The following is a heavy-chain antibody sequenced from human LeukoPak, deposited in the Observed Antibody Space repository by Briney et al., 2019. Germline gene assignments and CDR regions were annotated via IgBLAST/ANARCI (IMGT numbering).Heavy chain of an antibody. Sequence: SETLSLNGTVSGYSSSSGYLWGWIRQPPGKGLEWIESTYHGGTTYSNPSLKSRVIISVDTSTNQLSLKLSSVTDADTAVYYCARGSGGWTYYFDYWGQGTLVTVSS. CDR3: ARGSGGWTYYFDY. CDR1: GYSSSSGYL. CDR2: TYHGGTT. D-gene: IGHD6-19*01. J-gene: IGHJ4*02. V-gene: IGHV4-38-2*02.